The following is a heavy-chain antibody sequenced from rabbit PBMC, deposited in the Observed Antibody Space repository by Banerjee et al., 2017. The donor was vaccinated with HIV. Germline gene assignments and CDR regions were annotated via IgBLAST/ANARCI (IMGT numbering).Heavy chain of an antibody. Sequence: QSLEESGGDVVKTGASLTTTCTASGLSFSSSDYMCWVRQAPGKGLEWIACIYVSSSGSTCYASWAKGRFTISKTSSTTVTLQMTSLTAADTATYFCASSPDSSGCVDFNFWGQGTLVTVS. CDR3: ASSPDSSGCVDFNF. V-gene: IGHV1S40*01. CDR1: GLSFSSSDY. CDR2: IYVSSSGST. D-gene: IGHD1-1*01. J-gene: IGHJ3*01.